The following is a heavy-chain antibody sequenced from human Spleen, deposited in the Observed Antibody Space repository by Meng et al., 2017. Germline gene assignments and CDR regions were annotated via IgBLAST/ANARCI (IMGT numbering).Heavy chain of an antibody. Sequence: QITLKESGTTLVKPTQTLTLTCTFSGFSLSTSGVGVGWIRQPPGKALEWLALVYWDDDKRYSPSVKSRVIITKDISRNQVVLTMTNMDPVDTATYYCARLTTWEIVFDPWGQGVLVTVSS. CDR3: ARLTTWEIVFDP. CDR2: VYWDDDK. D-gene: IGHD4-17*01. CDR1: GFSLSTSGVG. V-gene: IGHV2-5*02. J-gene: IGHJ5*02.